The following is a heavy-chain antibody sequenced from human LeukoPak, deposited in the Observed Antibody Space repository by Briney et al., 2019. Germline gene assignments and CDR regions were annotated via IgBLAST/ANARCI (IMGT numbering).Heavy chain of an antibody. D-gene: IGHD3-9*01. Sequence: SETLSLTCTVSGASIRSGDYHWSWIRQPPGKGLEWIGYIYHSGSTYYNPSLKSRVTISVDRSKNQFSLKLSSVTAADTAVYYCARALYDILTGYSDAFDIWGQGTMVTVSS. V-gene: IGHV4-30-2*01. CDR3: ARALYDILTGYSDAFDI. CDR1: GASIRSGDYH. J-gene: IGHJ3*02. CDR2: IYHSGST.